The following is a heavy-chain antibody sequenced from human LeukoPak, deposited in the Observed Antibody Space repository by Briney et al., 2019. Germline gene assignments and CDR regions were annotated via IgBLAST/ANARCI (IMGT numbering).Heavy chain of an antibody. CDR1: GFTFSSYG. CDR3: ATEGNDSSGYAYFDY. D-gene: IGHD3-22*01. J-gene: IGHJ4*02. CDR2: IWYDGRNK. V-gene: IGHV3-33*01. Sequence: QPGRSLRLSFAASGFTFSSYGMPWVRQAPGKVLEWVAVIWYDGRNKYYADSVKGRFTISRDNSKNTLYLQMNSLRAEDTAVYYCATEGNDSSGYAYFDYWGQGTLVTVSS.